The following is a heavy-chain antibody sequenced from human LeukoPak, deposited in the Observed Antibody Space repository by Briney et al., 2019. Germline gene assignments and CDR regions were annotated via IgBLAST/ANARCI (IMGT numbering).Heavy chain of an antibody. D-gene: IGHD6-13*01. CDR3: AKYGAQGPIDIAATHYFDY. J-gene: IGHJ4*02. Sequence: GGSLRLSCTASGFTFSSYPMSWVRQAPGKGLEWVSAISGSGGSTYYADSVKGRFTISRDNSKNTLYLQMNSLRAEDTTVYYCAKYGAQGPIDIAATHYFDYWGQGTLVTVSS. CDR2: ISGSGGST. V-gene: IGHV3-23*01. CDR1: GFTFSSYP.